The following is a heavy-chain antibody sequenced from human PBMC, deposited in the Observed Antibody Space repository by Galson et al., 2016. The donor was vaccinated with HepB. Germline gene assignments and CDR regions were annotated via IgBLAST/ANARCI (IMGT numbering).Heavy chain of an antibody. Sequence: SLRLSCAASGFTLSSYWMHWVRQAPGKGLVWVSRINSDGSSTSYADSVKGRFTISRDNAKNTLYLQMNSLRAEDTAVYYCASGYYGSGSYYNGYYYYGMDVWGQGTTVTVSS. CDR2: INSDGSST. CDR1: GFTLSSYW. D-gene: IGHD3-10*01. J-gene: IGHJ6*02. V-gene: IGHV3-74*01. CDR3: ASGYYGSGSYYNGYYYYGMDV.